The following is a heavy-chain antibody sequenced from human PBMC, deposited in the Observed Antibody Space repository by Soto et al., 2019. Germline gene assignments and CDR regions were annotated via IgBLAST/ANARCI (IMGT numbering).Heavy chain of an antibody. D-gene: IGHD3-22*01. J-gene: IGHJ3*02. CDR3: VKDPTSPDSSGYYDI. Sequence: GGPLWISCAATSVMINNYGINWVRQGPGKGLGWVAVISYDGSNKYYADSVKGGFTTSRDNSKNTLYLQMNSLRAEDTAVYYCVKDPTSPDSSGYYDIWGLKKMLTVSS. CDR1: SVMINNYG. V-gene: IGHV3-30*18. CDR2: ISYDGSNK.